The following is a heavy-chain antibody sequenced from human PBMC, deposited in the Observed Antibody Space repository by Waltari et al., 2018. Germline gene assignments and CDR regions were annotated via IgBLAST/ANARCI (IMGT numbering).Heavy chain of an antibody. CDR2: IDDSGVT. V-gene: IGHV4-34*02. D-gene: IGHD4-17*01. CDR1: GGSFSGYY. Sequence: QVQVQQWGAGLVKPSETLSLTCAVYGGSFSGYYWSCLRQPPGKALEWIGEIDDSGVTNYNPALTRRATISVDTSRNQLSLKRTSVTAADTAIYYCALSRYGLASPKFDPWGQGTLVTVSS. J-gene: IGHJ5*02. CDR3: ALSRYGLASPKFDP.